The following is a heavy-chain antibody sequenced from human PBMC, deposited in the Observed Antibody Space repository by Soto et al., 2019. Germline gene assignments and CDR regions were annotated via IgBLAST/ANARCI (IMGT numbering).Heavy chain of an antibody. V-gene: IGHV3-9*01. Sequence: PGGSLRLSCAASGFTFDDYAMHWVRQAPGKGLEWVSGISWNSGSIGYADSVKGRFTISRDNAKNSLYLQMNSLRAEDTALYYCAKAPPAPGAGPLGGWFDPWGQGTLVTVSS. D-gene: IGHD6-19*01. CDR1: GFTFDDYA. J-gene: IGHJ5*02. CDR2: ISWNSGSI. CDR3: AKAPPAPGAGPLGGWFDP.